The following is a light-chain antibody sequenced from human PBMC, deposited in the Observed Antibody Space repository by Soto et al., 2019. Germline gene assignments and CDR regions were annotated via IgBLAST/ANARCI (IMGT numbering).Light chain of an antibody. V-gene: IGLV3-21*04. J-gene: IGLJ2*01. Sequence: YELTQPPSVSVAPGKTARITCGGNKIGSKSLHWYQQKPGQAPVLVIYYDSDRPSGIPERFAGSNSGNTATLTISRVEAGDEADYYGKEGDISTDRDVVFGVGTKLTLL. CDR1: KIGSKS. CDR2: YDS. CDR3: KEGDISTDRDVV.